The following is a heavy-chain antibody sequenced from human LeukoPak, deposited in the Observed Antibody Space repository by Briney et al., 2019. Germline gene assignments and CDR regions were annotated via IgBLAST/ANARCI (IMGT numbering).Heavy chain of an antibody. CDR2: IKQDGSEK. Sequence: GGSLRLSCAASGFTFSSYWMSWVRQAPGKGLEWVANIKQDGSEKYYVDSVKGRFTISRDNAKNSLYLQMNSLRAEDTAVYYCARDAPPVWGYWESYYYYMDVWGKGTTVTVSS. CDR3: ARDAPPVWGYWESYYYYMDV. J-gene: IGHJ6*03. CDR1: GFTFSSYW. D-gene: IGHD3-16*01. V-gene: IGHV3-7*01.